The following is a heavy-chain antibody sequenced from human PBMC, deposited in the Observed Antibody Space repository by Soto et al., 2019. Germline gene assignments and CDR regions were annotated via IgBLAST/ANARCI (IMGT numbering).Heavy chain of an antibody. J-gene: IGHJ5*02. CDR2: INPNSGGT. Sequence: QVQLVQSGAEVKKPGASVKVSCKASGYTFTGYYMHWVRQAPGQGLEWMGWINPNSGGTNYAQKFQGRVTRTRDTSISTAYMELSRLRSDDTAVYYCARRYSSSSLRGENWFDPWGQGTLVTVSS. D-gene: IGHD6-6*01. CDR1: GYTFTGYY. CDR3: ARRYSSSSLRGENWFDP. V-gene: IGHV1-2*02.